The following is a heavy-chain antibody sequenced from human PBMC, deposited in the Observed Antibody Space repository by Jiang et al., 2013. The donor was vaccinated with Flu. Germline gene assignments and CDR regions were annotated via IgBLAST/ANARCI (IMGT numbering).Heavy chain of an antibody. CDR2: IMPIFGTT. CDR3: ARDTSGYGTAWFTH. J-gene: IGHJ5*02. D-gene: IGHD6-13*01. Sequence: EWMGRIMPIFGTTNYAQKFQDRVTITADESTTTAYMELDSLTSEDTAVYCCARDTSGYGTAWFTHWGQGTLVTVSS. V-gene: IGHV1-69*01.